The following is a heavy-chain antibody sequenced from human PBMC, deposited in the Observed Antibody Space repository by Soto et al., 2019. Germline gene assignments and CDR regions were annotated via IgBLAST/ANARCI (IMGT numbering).Heavy chain of an antibody. V-gene: IGHV3-23*01. J-gene: IGHJ4*02. D-gene: IGHD4-17*01. CDR2: ISGSGGST. CDR3: AKDLHGDYFAPSDY. CDR1: GFTFSSYA. Sequence: GGSLRLSCAASGFTFSSYAMSWVRQAPGKGLEWVSAISGSGGSTYYADSVKGRFTISRDNSKNTLYLQMNGLRAEDTAVYYCAKDLHGDYFAPSDYWGQGTLVTVSS.